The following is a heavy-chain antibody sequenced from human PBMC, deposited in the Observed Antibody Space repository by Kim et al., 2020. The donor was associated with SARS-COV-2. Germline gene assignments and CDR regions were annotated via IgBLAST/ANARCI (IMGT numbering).Heavy chain of an antibody. CDR1: GFTLRTYD. CDR2: IGPGGRTT. J-gene: IGHJ4*02. V-gene: IGHV3-23*01. Sequence: GGSLRLSCAASGFTLRTYDMNWVRQAPGKGLEWVSVIGPGGRTTYYADSVKGRFTISRDNSKKTLYLQMNSLRAEDTAVYYCAKGSTVKSGWYYFDFWGQGTLVTVSS. CDR3: AKGSTVKSGWYYFDF. D-gene: IGHD6-19*01.